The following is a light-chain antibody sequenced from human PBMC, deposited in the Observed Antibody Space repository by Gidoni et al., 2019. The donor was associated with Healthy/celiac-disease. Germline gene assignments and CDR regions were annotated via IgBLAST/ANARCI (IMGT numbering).Light chain of an antibody. V-gene: IGKV2-28*01. Sequence: VTPGEPASISCRSSQSLLHSNGYNYLDWYLQKPGQSPQLLIYLGSNRASGVPDRFSGSGSGTDCTLKISRVEAEDVGVYYCMQALQTPPTFGQGTKLEIK. CDR3: MQALQTPPT. J-gene: IGKJ2*01. CDR1: QSLLHSNGYNY. CDR2: LGS.